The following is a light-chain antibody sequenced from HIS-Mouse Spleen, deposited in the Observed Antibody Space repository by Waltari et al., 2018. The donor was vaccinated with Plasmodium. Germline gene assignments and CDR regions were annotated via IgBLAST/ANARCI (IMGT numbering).Light chain of an antibody. CDR2: GAS. Sequence: EIVMTQSPATLSVSPGERATLSCRGSQSVSSNLAWYQQKPGQAPRLLIYGASTRATGIPARCSGSGSGTEFTLTISSLQSEDFAVYYCQQYNNWSFTFGPGTKVDIK. CDR1: QSVSSN. J-gene: IGKJ3*01. V-gene: IGKV3-15*01. CDR3: QQYNNWSFT.